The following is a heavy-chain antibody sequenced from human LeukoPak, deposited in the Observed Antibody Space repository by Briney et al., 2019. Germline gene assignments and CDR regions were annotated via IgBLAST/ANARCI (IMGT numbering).Heavy chain of an antibody. Sequence: PGGSLRLSCAASGFTFSSYAMHWVRQAPGKGLEWVAVISYDGSNKYYADSVKGRFTISRDNSKNTLYLQMNSLRAEDTAVYYYASGIDSSGYSYRGQGTLVTVSS. V-gene: IGHV3-30-3*01. D-gene: IGHD3-22*01. CDR2: ISYDGSNK. J-gene: IGHJ4*02. CDR1: GFTFSSYA. CDR3: ASGIDSSGYSY.